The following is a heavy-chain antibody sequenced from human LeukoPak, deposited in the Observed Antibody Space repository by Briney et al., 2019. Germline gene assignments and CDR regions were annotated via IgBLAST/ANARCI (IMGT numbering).Heavy chain of an antibody. CDR3: ARDVDYANPRHDY. V-gene: IGHV3-7*01. J-gene: IGHJ4*02. D-gene: IGHD4/OR15-4a*01. Sequence: GGSLRLSCAASGFTVFNYWMSWVRQAPGKGLEWVANIKLDGSQKYYVDSVKGRFTICRENAKNSLYLQMDSLRVEDTAVYYCARDVDYANPRHDYWGQGTLVTVSS. CDR1: GFTVFNYW. CDR2: IKLDGSQK.